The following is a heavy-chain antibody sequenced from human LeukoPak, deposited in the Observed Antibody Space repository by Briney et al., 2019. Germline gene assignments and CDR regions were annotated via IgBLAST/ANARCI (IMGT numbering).Heavy chain of an antibody. V-gene: IGHV3-53*01. D-gene: IGHD3-22*01. CDR2: IHSGGST. Sequence: PGGSLRLSCAASGFTFSSYAMSWVRQAPGKGLEWVSVIHSGGSTNYADSVKGRFTISRDSSKNTLYLQMNSLRAEDTAVYYCAREDYDSSGYYYFDYWGQGTLVTVSS. CDR1: GFTFSSYA. CDR3: AREDYDSSGYYYFDY. J-gene: IGHJ4*02.